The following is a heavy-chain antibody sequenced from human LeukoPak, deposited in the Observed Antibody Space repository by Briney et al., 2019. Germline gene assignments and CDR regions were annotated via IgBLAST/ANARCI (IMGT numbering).Heavy chain of an antibody. CDR3: ARMESSGSAIAY. CDR2: IYYSGST. D-gene: IGHD1-26*01. Sequence: SETLSLTCTVSGGSISSYYWSWIRQPPGKGLEWIGYIYYSGSTNYNPSLKSRVTISVDTSKNQFSLKLSTVTAADTAVYYCARMESSGSAIAYWRQGTLVTVSS. CDR1: GGSISSYY. J-gene: IGHJ4*02. V-gene: IGHV4-59*01.